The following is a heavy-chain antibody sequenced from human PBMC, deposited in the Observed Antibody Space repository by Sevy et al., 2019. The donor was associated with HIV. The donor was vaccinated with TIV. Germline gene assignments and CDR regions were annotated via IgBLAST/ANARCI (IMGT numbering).Heavy chain of an antibody. D-gene: IGHD3-10*01. CDR3: ARVLGYYGSGSYHYYYYYMDV. CDR2: ISAYNGNT. CDR1: GYTFTSYG. Sequence: ASVKVSCKASGYTFTSYGISWVRQAPGQGLEWMGWISAYNGNTNYAQKLQGRVTMTTDTSTSKAYMGLRSLRSDDTAVYYCARVLGYYGSGSYHYYYYYMDVWGKGTTVTVSS. V-gene: IGHV1-18*01. J-gene: IGHJ6*03.